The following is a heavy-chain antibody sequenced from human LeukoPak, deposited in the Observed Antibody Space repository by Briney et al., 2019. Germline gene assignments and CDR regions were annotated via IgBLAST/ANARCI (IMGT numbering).Heavy chain of an antibody. Sequence: SETLSLTCIVSGDSISSSSYYWGWVRQPPGKGLEWIGSIFSGSTYYNPSLKSRVTISLNTSKNQFSLSLSFVTAADSAVYYCARQGERPGISAYWGQGTLVTVSS. J-gene: IGHJ4*02. CDR1: GDSISSSSYY. CDR3: ARQGERPGISAY. CDR2: IFSGST. D-gene: IGHD1-26*01. V-gene: IGHV4-39*01.